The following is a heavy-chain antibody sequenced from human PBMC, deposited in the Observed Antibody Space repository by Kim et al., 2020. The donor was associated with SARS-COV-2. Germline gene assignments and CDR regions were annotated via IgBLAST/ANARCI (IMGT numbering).Heavy chain of an antibody. J-gene: IGHJ5*02. V-gene: IGHV4-4*02. Sequence: SETLSLTCAVSGGSISSSNWWSWVRQPPGKGLEWIGEIYHSGSTNYNPSLKSRVTISVDKSKNQFSLKLSSVTAADTAVYYCARDRPVVSGTHWFDPWGQGNLVTVSS. CDR1: GGSISSSNW. CDR2: IYHSGST. D-gene: IGHD6-19*01. CDR3: ARDRPVVSGTHWFDP.